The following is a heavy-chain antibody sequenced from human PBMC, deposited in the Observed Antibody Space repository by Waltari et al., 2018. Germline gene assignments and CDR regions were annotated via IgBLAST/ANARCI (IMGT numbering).Heavy chain of an antibody. CDR3: ARDGYDALDI. J-gene: IGHJ3*02. V-gene: IGHV3-53*01. Sequence: EVQLVESGGGLIQPGGSLRLSCVASGFTVPSNYMSWVRQAPGKGLEWVSVIYSGGSTYYADSVKGRFTISRDSSKNTVYLQMNSLRADDTAVYYCARDGYDALDIWGQGTMVIVSS. CDR1: GFTVPSNY. CDR2: IYSGGST. D-gene: IGHD6-13*01.